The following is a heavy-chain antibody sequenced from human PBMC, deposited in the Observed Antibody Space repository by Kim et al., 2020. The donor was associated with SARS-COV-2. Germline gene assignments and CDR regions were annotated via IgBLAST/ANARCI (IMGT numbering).Heavy chain of an antibody. J-gene: IGHJ3*02. CDR1: GFNFSSYV. V-gene: IGHV3-30*18. CDR3: AKETDAFDI. Sequence: GGSLRLSCVASGFNFSSYVMHWVRQVPGKGLEWVAVTSYDERSKYYADSVKGRFTISRDNSKNVLYLQMNSVRGEDTAVYYCAKETDAFDIWGQGTMVTVSS. CDR2: TSYDERSK.